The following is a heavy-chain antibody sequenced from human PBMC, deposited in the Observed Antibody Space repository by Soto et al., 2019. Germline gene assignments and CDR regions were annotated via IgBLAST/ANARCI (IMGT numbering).Heavy chain of an antibody. V-gene: IGHV1-69*01. CDR2: IIPISGTA. CDR3: ARSQGSSTSLEIDYYYYYGMDV. J-gene: IGHJ6*02. CDR1: GGTFSSYA. D-gene: IGHD2-2*01. Sequence: QVQLVQSGAEVKKTGSSVKVSCKASGGTFSSYAISWVRQAPGQGLEWMGGIIPISGTANYAQKFQGRVTSTEDESTSTVYMGMSSLRSEDTAVYFCARSQGSSTSLEIDYYYYYGMDVWGQGTTVTVSS.